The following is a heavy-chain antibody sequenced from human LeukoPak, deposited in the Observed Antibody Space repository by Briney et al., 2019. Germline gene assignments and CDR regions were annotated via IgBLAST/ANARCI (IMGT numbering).Heavy chain of an antibody. CDR1: GDSVSRSDSY. CDR2: IYYSGRT. Sequence: PSETLSLTCSVSGDSVSRSDSYWDWIRQPPGKGLEWIGTIYYSGRTYYSPSLKSRVPMYVDPSNNQFSLNLRSVTAADTAVYYCARRRYYDGSGYLEWGQGTLLSVSS. D-gene: IGHD3-22*01. J-gene: IGHJ1*01. V-gene: IGHV4-39*01. CDR3: ARRRYYDGSGYLE.